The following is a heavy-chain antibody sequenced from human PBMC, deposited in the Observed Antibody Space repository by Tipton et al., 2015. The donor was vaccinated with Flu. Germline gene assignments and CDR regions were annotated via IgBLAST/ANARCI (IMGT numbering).Heavy chain of an antibody. Sequence: TLSLTCAVSGDSISSRYYWAWIRQPPGRGLEWIGEVNHSGSPNYNPSLKSRVTISVDTSKNQFSLRVTSLTAADTAVYYCARGNGYANAYLDFWGQGTLVTVSS. J-gene: IGHJ4*02. CDR2: VNHSGSP. D-gene: IGHD5-12*01. CDR3: ARGNGYANAYLDF. V-gene: IGHV4-34*01. CDR1: GDSISSRYY.